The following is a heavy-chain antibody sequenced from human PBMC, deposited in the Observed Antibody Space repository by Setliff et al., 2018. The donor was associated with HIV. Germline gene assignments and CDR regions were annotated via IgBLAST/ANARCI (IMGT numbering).Heavy chain of an antibody. CDR3: ARPSPHWGGDCYSAWFDP. D-gene: IGHD2-21*02. J-gene: IGHJ5*02. CDR1: GYTFTSYA. CDR2: INAGNGNT. V-gene: IGHV1-3*01. Sequence: ASVKVSCKASGYTFTSYAMHWVSQAPGQRLEWMGWINAGNGNTKYSQKFQGRVTITRDTSARTAYRELSSLRSEDTAVYYCARPSPHWGGDCYSAWFDPWGQGTLVTVSS.